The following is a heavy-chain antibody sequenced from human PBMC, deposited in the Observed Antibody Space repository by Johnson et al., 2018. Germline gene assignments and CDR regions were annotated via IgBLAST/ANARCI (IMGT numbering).Heavy chain of an antibody. D-gene: IGHD5-18*01. Sequence: QVQLQESGPGLVKPSETLSLTCTVSGGSISSYYWSWIRQPPGKGLEGIGYIYYSGRTNYNPSLKSRVTISVDTSKNQSSLKLSAVTSADTAGYYCARGVGISYGQYYYYYYMDVWGKGTTVTVSS. CDR2: IYYSGRT. J-gene: IGHJ6*03. CDR1: GGSISSYY. V-gene: IGHV4-59*01. CDR3: ARGVGISYGQYYYYYYMDV.